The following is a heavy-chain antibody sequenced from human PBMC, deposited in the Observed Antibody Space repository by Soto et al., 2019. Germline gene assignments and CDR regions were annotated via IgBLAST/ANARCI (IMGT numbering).Heavy chain of an antibody. CDR3: ARDVGYYYDSSGYYRFEY. CDR1: GFTFSSYG. CDR2: ISSSSSTI. V-gene: IGHV3-48*02. Sequence: LSCAASGFTFSSYGMNWVRQAPWKGLDWVSYISSSSSTIYYADSVKGRFTISRDNAKNSLYLQMNSLRDEDTAVYYCARDVGYYYDSSGYYRFEYWGQGTLVTVSS. J-gene: IGHJ4*02. D-gene: IGHD3-22*01.